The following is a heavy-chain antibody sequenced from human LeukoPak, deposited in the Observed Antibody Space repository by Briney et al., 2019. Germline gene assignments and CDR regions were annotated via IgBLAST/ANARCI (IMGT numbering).Heavy chain of an antibody. CDR3: ARDVRFYDTSAYAYFDY. Sequence: SETLSLTCTVSGGSIRSYYWSWIRQPPGKGLEWIGYIYRSGSTNYNPSLKSRVTISLDTSKSQFSLKLSSVTTADTAVYYCARDVRFYDTSAYAYFDYWGQGTLVTVSS. J-gene: IGHJ4*02. CDR2: IYRSGST. D-gene: IGHD3-22*01. V-gene: IGHV4-59*01. CDR1: GGSIRSYY.